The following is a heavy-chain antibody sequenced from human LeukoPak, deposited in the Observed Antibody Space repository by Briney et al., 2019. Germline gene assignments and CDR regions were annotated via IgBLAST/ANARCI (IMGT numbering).Heavy chain of an antibody. CDR3: ARDRYCGGDCYYWHFDL. CDR2: IAGSGDSS. D-gene: IGHD2-21*02. Sequence: GGSLRLSCAASGITFTSYAMTWVRQAPGKGLEWVSSIAGSGDSSYYADSVKGRFIISRDNSKDTLYLQTNNLRVEDTAVYYCARDRYCGGDCYYWHFDLWSRGTLVTVSS. CDR1: GITFTSYA. J-gene: IGHJ2*01. V-gene: IGHV3-23*01.